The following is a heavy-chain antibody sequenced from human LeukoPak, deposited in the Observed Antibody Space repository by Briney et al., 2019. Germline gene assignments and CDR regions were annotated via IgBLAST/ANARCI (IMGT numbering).Heavy chain of an antibody. V-gene: IGHV1-69*05. Sequence: SSVTVSCKASGGTFSSYAISWVRQAPGQELDWMGEIIPIFGKANYAKNFQGRVTIITVESTSTAYMELSSLRSEDTAVYYCASIPTGSGSHNDYWGQGTLVTVSS. CDR3: ASIPTGSGSHNDY. D-gene: IGHD3-10*01. CDR2: IIPIFGKA. CDR1: GGTFSSYA. J-gene: IGHJ4*02.